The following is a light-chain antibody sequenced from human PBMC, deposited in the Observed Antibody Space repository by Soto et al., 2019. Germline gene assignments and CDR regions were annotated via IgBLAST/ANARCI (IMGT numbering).Light chain of an antibody. CDR1: SSDVGAFNY. Sequence: QSALTQPASVSGSPGQAITISCSGTSSDVGAFNYVSWYQQHPGKAPKLMIYDVSNRPSGVSNRFSGSKSGNTASLTISGHRAEDEADYYCQSYDSSLSGSEVFGTGTKLTVL. V-gene: IGLV2-14*03. CDR3: QSYDSSLSGSEV. J-gene: IGLJ1*01. CDR2: DVS.